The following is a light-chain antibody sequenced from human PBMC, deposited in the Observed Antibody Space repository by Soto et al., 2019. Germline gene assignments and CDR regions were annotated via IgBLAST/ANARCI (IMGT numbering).Light chain of an antibody. CDR1: SSDVGGYNY. V-gene: IGLV2-14*01. Sequence: QSMLTQPASVSGSTGQSITISCTGTSSDVGGYNYVSWYQQHPGKAPKLMIYDVSNRPSGVSNRFSGSKSGNTASLTISGLQAEDEADYYCSSYTSSSTLYVFGTGTKVTVL. CDR2: DVS. CDR3: SSYTSSSTLYV. J-gene: IGLJ1*01.